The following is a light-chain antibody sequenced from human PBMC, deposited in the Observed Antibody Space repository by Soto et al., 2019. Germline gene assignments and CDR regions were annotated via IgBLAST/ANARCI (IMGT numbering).Light chain of an antibody. CDR1: SSDVGGYNF. V-gene: IGLV2-14*03. J-gene: IGLJ1*01. CDR2: EVS. CDR3: SSYTSSITYV. Sequence: QSALTQPASVSGSPGQSITISCTGTSSDVGGYNFVSWYQQHPGKAPKLMIFEVSHRPSGVSDRFSGSKSGNTASLTISGLQAEDEADYYCSSYTSSITYVFGTGTKLTGL.